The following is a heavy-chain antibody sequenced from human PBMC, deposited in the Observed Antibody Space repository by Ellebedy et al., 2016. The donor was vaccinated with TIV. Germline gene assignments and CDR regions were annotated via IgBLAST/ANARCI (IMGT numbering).Heavy chain of an antibody. CDR3: ARTRNGIAATGSNWTAP. Sequence: AASVKVSCKASGYTFTGYYIHWARQAPGQGLEWMGWINCNSGGTKYAQKSQGRVTMTRDTSISTAYMELNWLGSDDTAVYYSARTRNGIAATGSNWTAPWGQGTPVTVSS. J-gene: IGHJ5*02. CDR1: GYTFTGYY. V-gene: IGHV1-2*02. CDR2: INCNSGGT. D-gene: IGHD6-13*01.